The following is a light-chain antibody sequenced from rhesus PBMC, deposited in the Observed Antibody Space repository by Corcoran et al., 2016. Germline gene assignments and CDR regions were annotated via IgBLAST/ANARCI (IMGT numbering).Light chain of an antibody. J-gene: IGKJ1*01. Sequence: DIQMTQSPSSLSASVGDTVTITCRASQGISSWLAWSQQQPGEAPKLLIYRASNLKNGVPSRFSGSGSGTDFTLTISSLQSEDFATYYCQQYSSGPRTFGQGTKVEIK. CDR2: RAS. V-gene: IGKV1-22*01. CDR1: QGISSW. CDR3: QQYSSGPRT.